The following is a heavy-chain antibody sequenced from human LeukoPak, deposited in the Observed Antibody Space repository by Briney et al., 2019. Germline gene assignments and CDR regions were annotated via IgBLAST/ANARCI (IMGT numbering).Heavy chain of an antibody. D-gene: IGHD4-17*01. CDR3: ARFPYYYGDDYYYYMDV. CDR1: GYTFTSYD. CDR2: IIPIFGTA. J-gene: IGHJ6*03. V-gene: IGHV1-69*06. Sequence: SVKVSCKASGYTFTSYDINWVRQAPGQGLEWMGGIIPIFGTANYAQKFQGRVTITADKSTSTAYMELSSLRSEDTAVYYCARFPYYYGDDYYYYMDVWGKGTTVTVSS.